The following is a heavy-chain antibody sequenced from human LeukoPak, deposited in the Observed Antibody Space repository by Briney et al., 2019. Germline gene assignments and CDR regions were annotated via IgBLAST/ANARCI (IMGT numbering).Heavy chain of an antibody. Sequence: GGSLRLSCAASGFTFSSNWMHWVRQAPGKGLVWVSRINPDGSGTNYADSVKGRFTISRDNAKNSLYLQMNSLSAEDTAVYYCARARTRYSGSYGGAFDIWGQGTMVTVSS. V-gene: IGHV3-74*01. CDR3: ARARTRYSGSYGGAFDI. D-gene: IGHD1-26*01. CDR1: GFTFSSNW. CDR2: INPDGSGT. J-gene: IGHJ3*02.